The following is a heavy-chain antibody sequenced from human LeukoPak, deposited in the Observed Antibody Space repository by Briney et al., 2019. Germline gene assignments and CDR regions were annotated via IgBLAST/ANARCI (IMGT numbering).Heavy chain of an antibody. CDR1: GGSISSYY. CDR3: ARLRTYYGILTGYSDDAFDI. V-gene: IGHV4-59*08. D-gene: IGHD3-9*01. Sequence: PSETLSLTCTVSGGSISSYYWSWIRQPPGKGLEWIGYIYYSGSTNYNPSLKSRVTISVDTSKNQFSLKLSSVTAADTAVYYCARLRTYYGILTGYSDDAFDIWGQGTMVTVSS. J-gene: IGHJ3*02. CDR2: IYYSGST.